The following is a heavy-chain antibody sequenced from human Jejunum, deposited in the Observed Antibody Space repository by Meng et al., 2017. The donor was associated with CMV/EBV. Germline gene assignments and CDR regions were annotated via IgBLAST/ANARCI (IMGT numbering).Heavy chain of an antibody. CDR1: FSCYG. CDR3: AKDNVDEKIAARGKKNWFDP. V-gene: IGHV3-30*02. D-gene: IGHD6-6*01. CDR2: IRYDGSNK. J-gene: IGHJ5*02. Sequence: FSCYGMTGVSQAPGKGLEWVAFIRYDGSNKYYADSVKGRFTISRDNSKNTLYLKMTSLRAEDTAVYYWAKDNVDEKIAARGKKNWFDPWGQGTLVTVSS.